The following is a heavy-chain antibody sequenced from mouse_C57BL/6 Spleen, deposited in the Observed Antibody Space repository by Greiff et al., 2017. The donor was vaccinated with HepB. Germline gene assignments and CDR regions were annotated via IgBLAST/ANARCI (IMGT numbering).Heavy chain of an antibody. V-gene: IGHV1-76*01. J-gene: IGHJ4*01. D-gene: IGHD2-13*01. CDR1: GYTFTDYY. CDR2: IYPGSGNT. CDR3: ARSPVSNYGDYYAMDY. Sequence: QVQLKESGAELVRPGASVKLSCKASGYTFTDYYINWVKQRPGQGLEWIARIYPGSGNTYYNEKFKGKATLTAEKSSSTAYMQLSSLTSEDSAVYFCARSPVSNYGDYYAMDYWGQGTSVTVSS.